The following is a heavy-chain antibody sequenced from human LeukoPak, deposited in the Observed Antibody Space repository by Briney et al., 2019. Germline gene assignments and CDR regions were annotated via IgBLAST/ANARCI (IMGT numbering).Heavy chain of an antibody. CDR3: AKSTYYYDSSGLGDY. CDR2: IWYDGSNK. J-gene: IGHJ4*02. Sequence: PGGSLRLSCAASGFTFSSYGMHWVRQAPGKGLEWVAVIWYDGSNKYYADSVKGRFTISRDNSKNTLYLQRNSLRAEDTAVYYCAKSTYYYDSSGLGDYWGQGTLVTVSS. CDR1: GFTFSSYG. D-gene: IGHD3-22*01. V-gene: IGHV3-33*06.